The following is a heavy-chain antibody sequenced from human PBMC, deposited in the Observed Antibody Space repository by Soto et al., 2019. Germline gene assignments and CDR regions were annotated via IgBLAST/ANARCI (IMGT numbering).Heavy chain of an antibody. D-gene: IGHD3-3*01. CDR1: GGSISSYY. CDR3: ARHLTLSYYDFWSGYDY. J-gene: IGHJ4*02. V-gene: IGHV4-59*08. Sequence: SETLSLTCTVSGGSISSYYWSWIRQPPGKGLEWIGYIYYSGSTNYNPSLKSRVTISVDTSKNQFSLKLSSVTAADTAVYYCARHLTLSYYDFWSGYDYWGQGTLVTVSS. CDR2: IYYSGST.